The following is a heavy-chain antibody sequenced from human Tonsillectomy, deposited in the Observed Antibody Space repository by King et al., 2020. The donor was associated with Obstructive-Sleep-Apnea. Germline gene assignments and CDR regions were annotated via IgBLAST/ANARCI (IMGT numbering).Heavy chain of an antibody. Sequence: VQLVESGGGVVQPGGSLRLSCAASAFTFSSSGMHWVRQAPGKGLEWVSFIRYDGSNKYYADSVKSRFTISRDNSKNTLYLQMNSLRAADTAVYYCAKGYCSTTSCYAPFDYWGQGTLVTVSS. V-gene: IGHV3-30*02. CDR3: AKGYCSTTSCYAPFDY. J-gene: IGHJ4*02. CDR2: IRYDGSNK. CDR1: AFTFSSSG. D-gene: IGHD2-2*01.